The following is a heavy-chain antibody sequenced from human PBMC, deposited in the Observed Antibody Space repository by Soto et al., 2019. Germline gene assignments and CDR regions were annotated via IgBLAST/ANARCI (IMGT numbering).Heavy chain of an antibody. V-gene: IGHV1-2*02. J-gene: IGHJ5*02. Sequence: ASVKVPCKASGCTFTCYYMHWVRPAPGQGLEWMGWSNPNRGGTHYAQKFQGRVTMTRDTSISTAYIELSSLRSDDTAVYYCARERSIAARPDLGNWFDPWGQGTLVTVSS. D-gene: IGHD6-6*01. CDR1: GCTFTCYY. CDR3: ARERSIAARPDLGNWFDP. CDR2: SNPNRGGT.